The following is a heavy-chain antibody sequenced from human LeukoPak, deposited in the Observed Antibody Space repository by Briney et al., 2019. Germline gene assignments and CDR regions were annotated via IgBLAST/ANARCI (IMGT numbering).Heavy chain of an antibody. V-gene: IGHV4-4*07. D-gene: IGHD2-2*01. CDR1: GGSISSYY. CDR3: ARDPGGIVVVPARGAFDI. CDR2: IYTSGST. J-gene: IGHJ3*02. Sequence: PSETLSLTCTVSGGSISSYYWSWLRQPAGKGLEWIGRIYTSGSTNYNPSLKSRVTMSVDTSKNQFSLKLSSVTAADTAVYYCARDPGGIVVVPARGAFDIWGQGTMVTVSS.